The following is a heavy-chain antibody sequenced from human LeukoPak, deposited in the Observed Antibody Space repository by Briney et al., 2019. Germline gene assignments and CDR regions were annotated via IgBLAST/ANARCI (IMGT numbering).Heavy chain of an antibody. Sequence: PPESLSLTWPVDSGSTSGNWWSWVRQLGGGGRGYLGRVHPTGNINYNPSLRGRATMSVDTSKNQFSLRLTSVTAADTAVYYCARDEGVSPPGNWGQGALVTVSS. CDR3: ARDEGVSPPGN. J-gene: IGHJ4*02. V-gene: IGHV4-59*10. CDR2: VHPTGNI. D-gene: IGHD1-26*01. CDR1: SGSTSGNW.